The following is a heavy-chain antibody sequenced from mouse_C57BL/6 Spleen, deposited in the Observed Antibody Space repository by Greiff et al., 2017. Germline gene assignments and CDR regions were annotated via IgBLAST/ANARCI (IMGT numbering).Heavy chain of an antibody. V-gene: IGHV1-82*01. CDR2: IYPGDGDT. CDR3: ARGGGYYYGSSPYFDY. J-gene: IGHJ2*01. D-gene: IGHD1-1*01. CDR1: GYAFSSSW. Sequence: QVQLQQSGPELVKPGASVKISCKASGYAFSSSWMNWVKQRPGKGLEWIGRIYPGDGDTNYNGKFKGKATLTADKSSSTAYMQLSSLTSEDSAVYFCARGGGYYYGSSPYFDYWGQGTTLTVSS.